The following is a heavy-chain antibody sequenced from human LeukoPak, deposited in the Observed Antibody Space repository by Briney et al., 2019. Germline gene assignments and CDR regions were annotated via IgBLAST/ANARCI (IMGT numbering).Heavy chain of an antibody. D-gene: IGHD2-15*01. CDR2: INQEGIET. CDR1: GFSFSRYW. Sequence: PGGSLRLSCAASGFSFSRYWMSWVRQAPGKGLEWVANINQEGIETYYVDSVKGRFTISRDNAKNSLFLQMNSLRAEDTAVYYCARGGPGRWPAYYFDYWGQGTLVTVSS. V-gene: IGHV3-7*05. CDR3: ARGGPGRWPAYYFDY. J-gene: IGHJ4*02.